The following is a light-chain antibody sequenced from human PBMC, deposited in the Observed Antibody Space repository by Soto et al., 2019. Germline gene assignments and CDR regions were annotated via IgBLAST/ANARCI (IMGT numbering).Light chain of an antibody. J-gene: IGLJ1*01. CDR1: IIDVGGNKF. CDR2: DVS. CDR3: SLFTGTKYV. V-gene: IGLV2-14*03. Sequence: QSVLTQPASVSGSPGQSITISCTGTIIDVGGNKFVSWYQQYPGKAPKLMICDVSNRPSGVSNRFSGSKSGNTASLTISGLQAEDKAAYYCSLFTGTKYVFGTGTKVTVL.